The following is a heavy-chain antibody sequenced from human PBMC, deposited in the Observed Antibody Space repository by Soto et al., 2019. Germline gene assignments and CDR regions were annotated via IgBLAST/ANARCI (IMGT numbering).Heavy chain of an antibody. Sequence: EVQLVETGGGLIQPGGSLRLSCAASGFTVSNTYMTWVRQPPGKGLECVSVIYTAGGTNYADSVKGRFIISRDNSKNTLYLKMNSLRAEDTAVYYCASALPVAKGGFDPWGQGTLVTVSS. CDR3: ASALPVAKGGFDP. D-gene: IGHD2-2*01. J-gene: IGHJ5*02. V-gene: IGHV3-53*02. CDR1: GFTVSNTY. CDR2: IYTAGGT.